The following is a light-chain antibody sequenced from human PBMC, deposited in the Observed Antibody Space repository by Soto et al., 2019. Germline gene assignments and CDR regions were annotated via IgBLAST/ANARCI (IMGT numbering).Light chain of an antibody. Sequence: DMEMNQSPSSLSASVRNRVTITCRASQSVSNCLNWYQHKPGKVPKLLIYAASSLQSGVPTRFSGSGSGTDFTLTINSLPPEDFATYYCQQSYGTPLTFGGGTKIEMK. CDR2: AAS. V-gene: IGKV1-39*01. CDR3: QQSYGTPLT. J-gene: IGKJ4*01. CDR1: QSVSNC.